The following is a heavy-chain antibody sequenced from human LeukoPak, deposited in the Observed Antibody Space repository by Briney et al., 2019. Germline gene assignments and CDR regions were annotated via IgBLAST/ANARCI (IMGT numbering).Heavy chain of an antibody. Sequence: HTGGSLRLSCTASGSTFGDYAMSWSRQAPGKGLEWVGFIRSKAYGGTTEYAASVKGRFTISRDGSKSIAYLQMNSLKTEDTAVYYCTREGHDILTGYYMTIDYWGQGTLVTVSS. CDR2: IRSKAYGGTT. V-gene: IGHV3-49*01. CDR1: GSTFGDYA. CDR3: TREGHDILTGYYMTIDY. J-gene: IGHJ4*02. D-gene: IGHD3-9*01.